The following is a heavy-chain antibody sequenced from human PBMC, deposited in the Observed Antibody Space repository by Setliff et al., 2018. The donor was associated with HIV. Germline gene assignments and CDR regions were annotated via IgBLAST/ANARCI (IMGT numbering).Heavy chain of an antibody. V-gene: IGHV5-51*01. J-gene: IGHJ3*02. D-gene: IGHD6-25*01. CDR3: ARQAAAFDI. CDR2: IYLGDSDT. Sequence: PGESLKISCKGSGSTFANYWIGWVRQMPGKGLEWMGIIYLGDSDTRYSPSFQGQVTISADTSISTTYLQWSSLKASDTAMYYCARQAAAFDIWGQGTMVTVSS. CDR1: GSTFANYW.